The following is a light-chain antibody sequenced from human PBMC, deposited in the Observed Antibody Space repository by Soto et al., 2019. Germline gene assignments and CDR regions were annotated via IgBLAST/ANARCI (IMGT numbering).Light chain of an antibody. CDR3: QQYSSSRT. Sequence: EVVLTQSPGTLSLSPGQRATLSCRASQSVTSNHLAWYQQKPGQAPRLLIYGGSSRATGIPVRFSGSGSETDFTLTITRLEPEDFAVYYCQQYSSSRTFGQGTKVDIK. CDR2: GGS. CDR1: QSVTSNH. V-gene: IGKV3-20*01. J-gene: IGKJ1*01.